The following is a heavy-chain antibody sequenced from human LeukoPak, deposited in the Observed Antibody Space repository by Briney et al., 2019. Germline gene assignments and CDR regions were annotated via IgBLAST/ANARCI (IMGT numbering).Heavy chain of an antibody. Sequence: SSVNVSFKASGCTFSSYAISWLRQAPGQGLAWMGGIIPIFGTANYAQKFQGRVTITADESTSTAYMELSSLRSEDKAVYYCAREAPRGWFDYWGQGTLVTVSS. D-gene: IGHD6-19*01. CDR2: IIPIFGTA. V-gene: IGHV1-69*13. CDR3: AREAPRGWFDY. CDR1: GCTFSSYA. J-gene: IGHJ4*02.